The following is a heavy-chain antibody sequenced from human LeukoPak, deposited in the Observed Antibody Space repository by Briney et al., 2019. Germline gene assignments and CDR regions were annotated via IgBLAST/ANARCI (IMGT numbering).Heavy chain of an antibody. CDR2: ISWNSGSI. CDR1: GFTFDDYA. Sequence: GRSLRLSCAASGFTFDDYAMHWLRQAPGKGLEWVSGISWNSGSIGYADSVKGRFTISRDNAKNSLYLQMNSLRAEDTALYYCAKSGFGYYYYGMDVWGQGTTVTVSS. CDR3: AKSGFGYYYYGMDV. V-gene: IGHV3-9*01. D-gene: IGHD6-25*01. J-gene: IGHJ6*02.